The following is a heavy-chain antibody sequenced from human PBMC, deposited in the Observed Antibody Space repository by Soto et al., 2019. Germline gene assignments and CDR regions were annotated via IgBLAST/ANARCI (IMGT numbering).Heavy chain of an antibody. CDR1: GFTFSNYE. V-gene: IGHV3-48*03. Sequence: EVQLVESGGGLVQPGGSLRLSCAASGFTFSNYEMNWVRQAPGMGLDWVSYISSGGSTIYYSDSVKGRFTISRDNAKNSLYLEMNRLRAEDTALYYCARDRGYSAYGAGNDAFDIWGHGTMVTVSS. CDR2: ISSGGSTI. J-gene: IGHJ3*02. D-gene: IGHD5-12*01. CDR3: ARDRGYSAYGAGNDAFDI.